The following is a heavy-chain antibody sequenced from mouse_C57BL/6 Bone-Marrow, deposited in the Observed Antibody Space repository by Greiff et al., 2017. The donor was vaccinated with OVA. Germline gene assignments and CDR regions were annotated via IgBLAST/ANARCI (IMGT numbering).Heavy chain of an antibody. CDR2: IHPNSGST. V-gene: IGHV1-64*01. CDR3: AGGYAWFAY. CDR1: GYTFTSYW. Sequence: VQVVESGAELVKPGASVKLSCKASGYTFTSYWMHWVKQRPGQGLEWIGMIHPNSGSTNYNEKFKSKATLTVDKSSSTAYMQLSRLTSEDSAVYYCAGGYAWFAYWGQGTLVTVSA. J-gene: IGHJ3*01. D-gene: IGHD2-2*01.